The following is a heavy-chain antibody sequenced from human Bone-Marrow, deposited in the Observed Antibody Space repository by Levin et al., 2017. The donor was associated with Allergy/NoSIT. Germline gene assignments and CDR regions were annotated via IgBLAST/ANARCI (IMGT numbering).Heavy chain of an antibody. D-gene: IGHD3-16*01. CDR3: SRGRRTSVLGVPTEV. CDR1: GFTFSDYS. V-gene: IGHV3-49*01. J-gene: IGHJ4*02. CDR2: SRSRAYGETT. Sequence: GGSLRLSCTASGFTFSDYSVNWFRQAPGKGLEWVGSSRSRAYGETTYYNAAVSDRFTISRDDSKAIAYLQLTSLKTEDAAVYFCSRGRRTSVLGVPTEVWGQGSVVIVSS.